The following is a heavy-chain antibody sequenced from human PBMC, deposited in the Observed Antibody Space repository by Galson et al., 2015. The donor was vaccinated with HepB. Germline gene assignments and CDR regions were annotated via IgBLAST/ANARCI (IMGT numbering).Heavy chain of an antibody. J-gene: IGHJ4*02. CDR2: INHSGST. CDR3: ARGVWKRWPTEYYFDY. Sequence: LSLTCAVYGGSFSGYYWSWIRQPPGKGLEWIGEINHSGSTNYNPSLKSRVTISVDTSKNQFSLKLSSVTAADTAVYYCARGVWKRWPTEYYFDYWGQGTLVTVSS. D-gene: IGHD1-1*01. CDR1: GGSFSGYY. V-gene: IGHV4-34*01.